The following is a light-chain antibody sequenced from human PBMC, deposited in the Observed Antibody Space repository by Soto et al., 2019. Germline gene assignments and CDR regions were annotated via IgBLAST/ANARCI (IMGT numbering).Light chain of an antibody. CDR1: QGIRVH. CDR3: QHYNNAPFT. J-gene: IGKJ3*01. Sequence: DVQMTQSPSSLSASVGDRITITCRASQGIRVHLAWYQQKPGQVPNLLIYGASTLQSGAPSRFSGSGSGTDFTLTISSLQPEDVATYYCQHYNNAPFTFGPGTKGDIK. V-gene: IGKV1-27*01. CDR2: GAS.